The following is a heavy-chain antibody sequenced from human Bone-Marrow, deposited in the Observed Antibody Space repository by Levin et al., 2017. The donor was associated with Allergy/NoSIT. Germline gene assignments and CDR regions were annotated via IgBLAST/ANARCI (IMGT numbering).Heavy chain of an antibody. V-gene: IGHV4-39*01. CDR1: GGSINTDNSY. J-gene: IGHJ3*01. Sequence: NPGGSLRLSCTVSGGSINTDNSYWGWIRQPPGKGLEWIGTVFYSGTSYYSPSLKSRVSISVDTSRNQFSLKLYSVTATDTATYYCARHPYRYYYPSFASPFDVWGQGTLVIVSS. CDR2: VFYSGTS. CDR3: ARHPYRYYYPSFASPFDV. D-gene: IGHD3-22*01.